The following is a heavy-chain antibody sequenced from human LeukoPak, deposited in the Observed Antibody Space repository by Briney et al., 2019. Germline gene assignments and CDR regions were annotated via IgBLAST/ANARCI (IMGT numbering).Heavy chain of an antibody. D-gene: IGHD1-26*01. Sequence: GGSLRLSCAASGFTFSSYGMHWVRQAPGKGLEWVSYISSSGSTIYYADSVKGRFTISRDNAKNSLYLQMNSLRAEDTAVYYCARDKYSGRLDAFDIWGQGTMVTVSS. CDR1: GFTFSSYG. J-gene: IGHJ3*02. CDR3: ARDKYSGRLDAFDI. V-gene: IGHV3-48*04. CDR2: ISSSGSTI.